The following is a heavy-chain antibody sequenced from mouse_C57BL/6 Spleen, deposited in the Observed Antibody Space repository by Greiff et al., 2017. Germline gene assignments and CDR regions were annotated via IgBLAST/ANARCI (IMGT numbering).Heavy chain of an antibody. V-gene: IGHV1-53*01. CDR3: ARAVYYDSYYFDY. CDR2: INPSNGGT. J-gene: IGHJ2*01. Sequence: QVQLQQPGTELVKPGASVKLSCKASGYTFTSYWMHWVKQRPGQGLEWIGNINPSNGGTNYNEKFKSKATLTVDTSSSTAYMQLSSLTAEDSAVYYCARAVYYDSYYFDYWGQGTTLTVSS. CDR1: GYTFTSYW. D-gene: IGHD2-4*01.